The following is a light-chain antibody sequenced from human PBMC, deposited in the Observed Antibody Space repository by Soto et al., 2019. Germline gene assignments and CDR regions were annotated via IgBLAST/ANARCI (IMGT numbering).Light chain of an antibody. CDR1: SSNIGAGYD. V-gene: IGLV1-40*01. J-gene: IGLJ1*01. CDR2: GNT. Sequence: SVLTQPPSVSGAPGQRVTISCTGSSSNIGAGYDVHWYLQLPGTAPKRLIYGNTNRPSGVPDRFSGSKSGSSASLAITGLQAEDEADYYCQPHDSSLHASVFGTGTKVTVL. CDR3: QPHDSSLHASV.